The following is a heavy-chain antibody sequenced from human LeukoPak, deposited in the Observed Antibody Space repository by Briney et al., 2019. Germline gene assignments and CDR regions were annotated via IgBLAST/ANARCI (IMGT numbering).Heavy chain of an antibody. CDR3: VRNIWFGEFTASNCFDP. J-gene: IGHJ5*02. Sequence: ASVKVSCKASGYTFTSYYMHWVRQAPGQGLEWMGIINPSGGSTSYAQKFQGRVTITADKSTSTAYMELSSLRSDDSAVYYCVRNIWFGEFTASNCFDPWGQGTLVTVSS. V-gene: IGHV1-46*01. CDR2: INPSGGST. D-gene: IGHD3-10*01. CDR1: GYTFTSYY.